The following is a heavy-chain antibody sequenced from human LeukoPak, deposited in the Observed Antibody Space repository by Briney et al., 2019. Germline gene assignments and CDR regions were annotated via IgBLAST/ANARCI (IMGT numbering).Heavy chain of an antibody. J-gene: IGHJ6*02. V-gene: IGHV4-34*01. CDR3: ARGGNWNHYYYYGMDA. CDR2: INHSGST. Sequence: KSSETLSLTCAVYGGSFSGYYWSWIRQPPGKGLEWIGEINHSGSTNYNPSLKSRVTISVDTSKNQFSLKLSSVTAADTAVYYCARGGNWNHYYYYGMDAWGQGTTVTVSS. D-gene: IGHD1-20*01. CDR1: GGSFSGYY.